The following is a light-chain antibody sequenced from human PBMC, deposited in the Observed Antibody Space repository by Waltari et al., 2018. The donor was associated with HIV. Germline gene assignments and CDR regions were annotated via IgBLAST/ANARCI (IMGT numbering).Light chain of an antibody. Sequence: SSVLTQPPSLSLAPGQMARITCGGNNLGSKNVPWYQQKPGQAPVLVVYDDSDRPSGIPERFSGSNSGNTATLTSSRVEAGDEADYYCQVWDSSSDHPVFGGGTKLTVL. V-gene: IGLV3-21*02. CDR3: QVWDSSSDHPV. J-gene: IGLJ3*02. CDR1: NLGSKN. CDR2: DDS.